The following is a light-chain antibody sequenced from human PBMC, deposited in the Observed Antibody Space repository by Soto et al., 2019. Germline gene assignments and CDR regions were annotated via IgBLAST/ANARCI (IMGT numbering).Light chain of an antibody. V-gene: IGLV3-1*01. CDR3: QAWDSRTLDV. J-gene: IGLJ1*01. CDR1: KLGNKY. Sequence: SYELTQPPSVSVSPGQTASITCSGDKLGNKYATWYQQKPGQSPVLVIYQDSKRPSGIPDRFSGSNSGNTATLTISGTQAMDEADYYCQAWDSRTLDVFGTGTKLTVL. CDR2: QDS.